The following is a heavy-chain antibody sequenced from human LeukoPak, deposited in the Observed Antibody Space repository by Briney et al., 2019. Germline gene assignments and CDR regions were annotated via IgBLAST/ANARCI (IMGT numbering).Heavy chain of an antibody. Sequence: GGSLRLSCAASGFTFSSYSMNWVRQAPGKGLEWVSVIYSGGSTYYADSVKGRFTISRDNSKNTLYLQMNSLRAEDTAVYYCARGRDGYNYVVDYWGQGTLVTVSS. J-gene: IGHJ4*02. CDR2: IYSGGST. CDR1: GFTFSSYS. V-gene: IGHV3-53*01. CDR3: ARGRDGYNYVVDY. D-gene: IGHD5-24*01.